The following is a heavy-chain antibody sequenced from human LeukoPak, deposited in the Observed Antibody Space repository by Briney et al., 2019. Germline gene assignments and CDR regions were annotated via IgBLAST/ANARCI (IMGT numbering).Heavy chain of an antibody. CDR1: GFSFSRYG. V-gene: IGHV3-30*18. J-gene: IGHJ4*02. CDR2: ISYDGSNK. CDR3: AKDPEMATAAGDY. D-gene: IGHD5-24*01. Sequence: PGGSLRLSCAASGFSFSRYGMHWVRQAPGKGLEGVAVISYDGSNKYYADSVKGRFTISRDNSKNTLSLQMNSLRAEDTAVYYCAKDPEMATAAGDYWGQGTLVTVSS.